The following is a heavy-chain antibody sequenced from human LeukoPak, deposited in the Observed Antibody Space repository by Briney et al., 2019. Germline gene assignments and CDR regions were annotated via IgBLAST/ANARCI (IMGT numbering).Heavy chain of an antibody. V-gene: IGHV4-59*01. CDR3: ARGGVYSDY. CDR1: GGSISSYY. Sequence: SETLSLTCTVSGGSISSYYWSWIRQPPGKGLEWIGYIYHSGSTNYNPSLKSRVTISVDTSKNQSSLKLSSVTAADTAVYYCARGGVYSDYWGQGTLVTVSS. D-gene: IGHD5-18*01. J-gene: IGHJ4*02. CDR2: IYHSGST.